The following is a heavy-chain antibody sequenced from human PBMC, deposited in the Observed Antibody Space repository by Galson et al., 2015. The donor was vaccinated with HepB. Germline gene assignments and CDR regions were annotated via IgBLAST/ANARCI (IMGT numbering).Heavy chain of an antibody. D-gene: IGHD3-10*01. J-gene: IGHJ4*02. Sequence: SLRLSCAASGFTFSSYAMSWVRQAPGKGLEWVSPISGSGGSTYYADSVKGRFTISRDNSKNTLYLQMNSLRAEDTAVYYCVGGRGGVISLFDYWGQGTLVTVSS. CDR3: VGGRGGVISLFDY. CDR1: GFTFSSYA. CDR2: ISGSGGST. V-gene: IGHV3-23*01.